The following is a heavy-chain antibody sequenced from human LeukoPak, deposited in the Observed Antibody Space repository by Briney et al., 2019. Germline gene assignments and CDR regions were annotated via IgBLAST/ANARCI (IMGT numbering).Heavy chain of an antibody. CDR1: GYTFNPYW. V-gene: IGHV1-2*02. Sequence: ASVKVSCKASGYTFNPYWIHWVRQAPRQSLEWMGWINPGNGATYYAQNFQGRITMTRDTSITTAYLELSSLRSDDTAVYFCTRGIIPKGSSSGCFDFWGQGTLVTVS. D-gene: IGHD1-26*01. CDR2: INPGNGAT. CDR3: TRGIIPKGSSSGCFDF. J-gene: IGHJ4*02.